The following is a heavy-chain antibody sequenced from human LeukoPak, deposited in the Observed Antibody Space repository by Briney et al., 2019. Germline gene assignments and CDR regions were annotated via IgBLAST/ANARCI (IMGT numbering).Heavy chain of an antibody. Sequence: GGSLRLSCAASGVTFSSYSMNWVRRAPGKGPEWVANINKDESEKYYVDSVKGRFTISRDTAKNSLYLQMNHLRVEDTALYYCARNNDMDVWGQGTTVIVSS. CDR2: INKDESEK. CDR3: ARNNDMDV. D-gene: IGHD1/OR15-1a*01. J-gene: IGHJ6*02. V-gene: IGHV3-7*03. CDR1: GVTFSSYS.